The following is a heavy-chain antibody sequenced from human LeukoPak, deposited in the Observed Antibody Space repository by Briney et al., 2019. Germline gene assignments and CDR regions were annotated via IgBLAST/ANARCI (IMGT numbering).Heavy chain of an antibody. V-gene: IGHV1-46*01. CDR3: ARGNSVGDIAWWFDP. Sequence: GASVKVSCKASGYTFINHWMHWVRQAPGQGLEWVGLINPTGTTTLYAQKFQGRITLTRDMSATTDYMELSSLTSEDTAVYYCARGNSVGDIAWWFDPWGQGTLVTVSS. CDR1: GYTFINHW. D-gene: IGHD1-26*01. J-gene: IGHJ5*02. CDR2: INPTGTTT.